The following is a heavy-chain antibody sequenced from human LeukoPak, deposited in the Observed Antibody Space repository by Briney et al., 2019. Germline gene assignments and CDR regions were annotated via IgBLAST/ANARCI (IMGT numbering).Heavy chain of an antibody. J-gene: IGHJ4*02. V-gene: IGHV5-51*01. D-gene: IGHD1-26*01. CDR2: FYPGVSET. CDR3: ARHSGIVGAHIDY. Sequence: GEPLKISCKGSGYSFTSYWIGWVRQLPGKGREWFRIFYPGVSETRYSPSFQGQVTSSADKSISNAYLQRSSLEASDAAICYCARHSGIVGAHIDYWGQGTLVTVSS. CDR1: GYSFTSYW.